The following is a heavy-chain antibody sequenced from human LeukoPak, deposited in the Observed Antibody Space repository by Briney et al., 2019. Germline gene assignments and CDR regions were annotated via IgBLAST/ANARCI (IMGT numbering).Heavy chain of an antibody. D-gene: IGHD1-26*01. Sequence: ASVKVSCKASGYTFTVYHMHWVRQAPGQGLEWMGWINPNSGGTNYAQKFQGRVTMTRDTSISTAYMELSRLRSDDTAVYYCARDSYSGSYYWVYWGQGTLVTVSS. CDR3: ARDSYSGSYYWVY. CDR2: INPNSGGT. J-gene: IGHJ4*02. CDR1: GYTFTVYH. V-gene: IGHV1-2*02.